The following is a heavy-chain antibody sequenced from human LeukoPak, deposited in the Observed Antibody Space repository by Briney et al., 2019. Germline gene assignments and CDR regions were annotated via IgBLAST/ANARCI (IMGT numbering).Heavy chain of an antibody. CDR1: GFTFSSYS. V-gene: IGHV3-21*01. CDR3: ARHVYCSSTSCSDY. J-gene: IGHJ4*02. D-gene: IGHD2-2*01. CDR2: ISSSSSYI. Sequence: PGGSLRLSCAASGFTFSSYSMNWVRRAPGKGLEWVPSISSSSSYIYYADSVKGRFTISRDNAKNSLYLQMNSLRAEDTAVYYCARHVYCSSTSCSDYWGQGTLVTVSS.